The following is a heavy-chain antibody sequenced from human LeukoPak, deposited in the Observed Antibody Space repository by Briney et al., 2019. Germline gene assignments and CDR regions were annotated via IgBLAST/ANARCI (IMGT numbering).Heavy chain of an antibody. CDR3: ARVRGSYSLDY. J-gene: IGHJ4*02. CDR2: ISSRGGTTI. CDR1: GFTFSDYY. D-gene: IGHD1-26*01. V-gene: IGHV3-11*04. Sequence: GGSLRLSCAASGFTFSDYYMSWIRQAPGKGLEWISYISSRGGTTIYYADSVKGRFTISRDNAKSSLYLQMNSLRAEDTAVYYCARVRGSYSLDYWGQGTLVTVSS.